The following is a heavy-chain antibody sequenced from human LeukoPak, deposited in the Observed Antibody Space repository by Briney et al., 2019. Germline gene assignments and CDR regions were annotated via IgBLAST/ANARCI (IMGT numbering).Heavy chain of an antibody. V-gene: IGHV3-30*04. CDR3: ARDFTPEWFDIH. D-gene: IGHD3-3*01. Sequence: GRSLRLSCVASGLAFSSNSMHWVRQAPGKGLEWVGVISYDGSDEYYTDSVKGRFTISRDNSKNTVYLQMNSLRADDTAVYYCARDFTPEWFDIHWGQGTLVTVS. J-gene: IGHJ4*02. CDR1: GLAFSSNS. CDR2: ISYDGSDE.